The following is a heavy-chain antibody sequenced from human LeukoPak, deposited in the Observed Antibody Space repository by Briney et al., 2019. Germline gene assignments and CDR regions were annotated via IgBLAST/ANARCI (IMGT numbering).Heavy chain of an antibody. J-gene: IGHJ4*02. Sequence: GGSLRLSCAASGFNFNTYGLSWVRQAPGKGLEWVSAVNDHGAGTYYADSVKGRFAISRDNSKNTVYLQIKSLRAEDTAIYYCAKRVEYSSSSGGYFDSWGQGTLVTVSS. D-gene: IGHD6-6*01. CDR2: VNDHGAGT. CDR3: AKRVEYSSSSGGYFDS. CDR1: GFNFNTYG. V-gene: IGHV3-23*01.